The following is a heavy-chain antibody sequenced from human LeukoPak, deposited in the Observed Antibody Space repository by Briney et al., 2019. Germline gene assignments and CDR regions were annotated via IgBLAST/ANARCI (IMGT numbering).Heavy chain of an antibody. Sequence: SETLSLTCTVSGGSITSVGCYWSWVRQRSGKGLEWVGYIYYNGFTYYNPSLESRVSISEDTSKNQFSLKLRSVTAADTAVYYCARVGAVVGKGSFDYWGQGTLITVSS. V-gene: IGHV4-31*03. J-gene: IGHJ4*02. D-gene: IGHD1-26*01. CDR1: GGSITSVGCY. CDR2: IYYNGFT. CDR3: ARVGAVVGKGSFDY.